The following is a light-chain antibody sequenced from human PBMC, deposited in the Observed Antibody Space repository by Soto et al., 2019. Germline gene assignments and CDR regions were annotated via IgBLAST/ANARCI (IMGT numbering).Light chain of an antibody. Sequence: QPVLTQSPSASASLGASVKLTCTLSSGHSSYAIAWHQQQPEKGPRYLMKLNSDGSHSKGDGIPDRFSGSSSGAERYLTIPSRQSEYEADNYRQTWGTGPLVLGGGTKLTVL. J-gene: IGLJ3*02. V-gene: IGLV4-69*01. CDR3: QTWGTGPLV. CDR2: LNSDGSH. CDR1: SGHSSYA.